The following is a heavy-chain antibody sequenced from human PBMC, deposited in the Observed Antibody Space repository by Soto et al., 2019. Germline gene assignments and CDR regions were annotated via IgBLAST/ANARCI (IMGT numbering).Heavy chain of an antibody. V-gene: IGHV4-59*01. CDR3: ARWRYSSSSGGYYYGMDV. D-gene: IGHD6-6*01. Sequence: PSETLSLTCTVSGDSISSYYWSWIRQPPGKGLEWIGYIYDSGSTNYNPSLESRVTISVDTSKNQFSLKLSSVTAADTAVYYCARWRYSSSSGGYYYGMDVWGQGTTVTVSS. J-gene: IGHJ6*02. CDR2: IYDSGST. CDR1: GDSISSYY.